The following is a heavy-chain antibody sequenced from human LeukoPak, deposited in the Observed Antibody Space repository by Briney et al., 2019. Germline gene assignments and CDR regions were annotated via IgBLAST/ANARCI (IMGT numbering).Heavy chain of an antibody. D-gene: IGHD3-10*01. CDR1: GYTFSDYY. V-gene: IGHV1-2*02. CDR3: ARAHRTSGTLDFDY. J-gene: IGHJ4*02. CDR2: INPNDGGT. Sequence: ASVKVSCKASGYTFSDYYIHWVRQAPGQGLEWTGWINPNDGGTNYEQKLQGRVTMTRDTSITTAYMELSRLRSDDTAVYYCARAHRTSGTLDFDYWGQGTQVTVSS.